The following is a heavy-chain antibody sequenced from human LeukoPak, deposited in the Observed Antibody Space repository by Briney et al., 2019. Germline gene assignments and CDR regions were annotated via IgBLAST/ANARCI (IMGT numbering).Heavy chain of an antibody. CDR3: AALGGSIY. D-gene: IGHD1-26*01. J-gene: IGHJ4*02. V-gene: IGHV3-13*01. CDR1: GFTFITYD. Sequence: GGSLRLSCAASGFTFITYDVHWVRQTIGRGLEWVSAMGTAGDTYYADSVKCRFTISRENAKNSFYLQMDSLRAGDTAVYYCAALGGSIYWGQGALVTVSS. CDR2: MGTAGDT.